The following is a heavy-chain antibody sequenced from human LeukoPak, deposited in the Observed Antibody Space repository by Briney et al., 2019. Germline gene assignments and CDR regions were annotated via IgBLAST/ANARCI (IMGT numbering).Heavy chain of an antibody. CDR1: GFTFSSYW. D-gene: IGHD6-13*01. CDR3: ARDIAAAGLFFDY. CDR2: MKYDGSEK. V-gene: IGHV3-7*01. Sequence: GGSLRLSCAASGFTFSSYWMSWFRQAPGKGLEWVANMKYDGSEKDYVDSVKGRFTISRDNAKNSLYLQMNSLRAEDTAVYYCARDIAAAGLFFDYWGQGTLVTASS. J-gene: IGHJ4*02.